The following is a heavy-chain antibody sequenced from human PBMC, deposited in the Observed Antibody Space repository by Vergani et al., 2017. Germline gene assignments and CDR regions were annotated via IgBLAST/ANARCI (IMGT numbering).Heavy chain of an antibody. V-gene: IGHV4-59*13. CDR3: AREVGSYYGSD. CDR1: GGSISSYY. D-gene: IGHD3-10*01. J-gene: IGHJ4*02. Sequence: QVQLQESGPGLVKPSETLSLTCIVSGGSISSYYWSWIRQPPGKGLDWIGYIYYTGSTNHNPSLKSRVTISVDTSKNQFSLKLSSVTAADTAVYYCAREVGSYYGSDWGQGTLVTVSS. CDR2: IYYTGST.